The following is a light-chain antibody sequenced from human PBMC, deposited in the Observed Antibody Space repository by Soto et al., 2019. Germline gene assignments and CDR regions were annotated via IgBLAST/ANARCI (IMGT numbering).Light chain of an antibody. J-gene: IGKJ4*01. CDR1: QGINTY. CDR2: DAS. CDR3: QQYKSYPFA. V-gene: IGKV1-16*01. Sequence: DLQMTQSPSSLSASVGDRVTITCRASQGINTYLAWFQQKPGKAPKALIYDASSLQSGVPARFSGSGSGTDISLTISSLQPEDFATYYCQQYKSYPFAFGGGTKVEIK.